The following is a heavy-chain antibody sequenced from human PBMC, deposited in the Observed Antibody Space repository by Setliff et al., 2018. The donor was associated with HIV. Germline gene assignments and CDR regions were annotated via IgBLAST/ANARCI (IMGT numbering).Heavy chain of an antibody. CDR1: GFSFSLYA. D-gene: IGHD2-2*01. V-gene: IGHV3-23*01. CDR2: ISGSGRKT. Sequence: GGSLRLSCKATGFSFSLYAMSCVRQAPGKGLEWVSSISGSGRKTYYGDSVKGRFTISRDHSWDTVDLQMNTLRAEDTAVYYCAKVPLFVVVPAALGGMDVWGQGTTVTVSS. J-gene: IGHJ6*02. CDR3: AKVPLFVVVPAALGGMDV.